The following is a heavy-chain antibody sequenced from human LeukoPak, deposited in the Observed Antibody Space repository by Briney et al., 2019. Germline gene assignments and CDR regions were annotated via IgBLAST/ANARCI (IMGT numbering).Heavy chain of an antibody. D-gene: IGHD6-19*01. CDR3: ARNGWYYFDY. CDR2: ISGSSSGI. CDR1: GFTLRDYN. Sequence: GGSLRLSCAASGFTLRDYNMNWVRQAPGKGLEWASYISGSSSGIYYADSVKGRFTISRDNAKNSLYLQMNSVRDEDTAVYYCARNGWYYFDYWGQGTLVTVSS. V-gene: IGHV3-48*02. J-gene: IGHJ4*02.